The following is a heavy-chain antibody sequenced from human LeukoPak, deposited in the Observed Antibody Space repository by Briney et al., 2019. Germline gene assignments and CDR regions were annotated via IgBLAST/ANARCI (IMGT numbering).Heavy chain of an antibody. Sequence: GGSLRLSCTASGFSFSNHYMRWIRQAPGKGLEWVANINEDGSNKWHLGSVKGRFTVSRDNARNSQYLQMNSLRVEDTAVYYCTRVIVAVPGYFDYFDFWGQGVLVTVSS. CDR1: GFSFSNHY. J-gene: IGHJ4*02. D-gene: IGHD6-19*01. V-gene: IGHV3-7*01. CDR2: INEDGSNK. CDR3: TRVIVAVPGYFDYFDF.